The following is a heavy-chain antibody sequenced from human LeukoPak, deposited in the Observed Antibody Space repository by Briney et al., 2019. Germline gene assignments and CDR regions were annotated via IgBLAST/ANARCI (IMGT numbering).Heavy chain of an antibody. V-gene: IGHV3-20*04. CDR1: GFTFDDYG. J-gene: IGHJ6*02. CDR2: INWNGGST. D-gene: IGHD3-9*01. CDR3: AKGGRLRHFDDRAGYYGMDV. Sequence: PGGSLRLSCAASGFTFDDYGMSWVRQAPGKGLEWVSGINWNGGSTGYADSVKGRFTISRDNSKNTLYLQMNSLRAEDTAVYYCAKGGRLRHFDDRAGYYGMDVWGQGTTVTVPS.